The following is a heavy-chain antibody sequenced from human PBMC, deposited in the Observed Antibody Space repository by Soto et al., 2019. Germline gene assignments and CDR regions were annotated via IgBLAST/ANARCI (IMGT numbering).Heavy chain of an antibody. J-gene: IGHJ6*02. CDR2: IYHSGST. Sequence: SETLSLTCAVSGGSISSGGYSWSWIRQPPGRGLEWIGYIYHSGSTYYNPSLKSRVTISVDRSKNQFSLKLSSVTAADTAVYYCARDRSYYGSGSYYTLYGMDVWGQGTTVTVSS. CDR3: ARDRSYYGSGSYYTLYGMDV. V-gene: IGHV4-30-2*01. D-gene: IGHD3-10*01. CDR1: GGSISSGGYS.